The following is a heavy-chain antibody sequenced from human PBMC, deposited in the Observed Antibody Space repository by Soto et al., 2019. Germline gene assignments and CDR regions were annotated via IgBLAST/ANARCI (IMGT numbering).Heavy chain of an antibody. CDR3: ARGDIVVVPAARRYYFDY. CDR2: INPSGGST. CDR1: GYTFTSYY. V-gene: IGHV1-46*01. D-gene: IGHD2-2*01. J-gene: IGHJ4*02. Sequence: GASVKVSCKASGYTFTSYYMHWVRQAPGQGLEWMGIINPSGGSTSYAQKFQGRVTMTRDTSTSTVYMELSSLRSEDTAVYYCARGDIVVVPAARRYYFDYWGQGTLVTVPQ.